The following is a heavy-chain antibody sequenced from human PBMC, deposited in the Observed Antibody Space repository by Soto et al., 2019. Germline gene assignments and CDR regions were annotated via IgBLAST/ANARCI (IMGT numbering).Heavy chain of an antibody. CDR3: ARMGLYCTNGVCQPLTGYYYGMDV. CDR2: INPNSGGT. Sequence: GASVKVSCKASGYTFTGYYMHWVRQAPGQGLEWMGWINPNSGGTNYAQKFQGWVTMTRDTSISTAYMELSRLRSDDTAVYYCARMGLYCTNGVCQPLTGYYYGMDVWGQGTTVTVSS. CDR1: GYTFTGYY. D-gene: IGHD2-8*01. J-gene: IGHJ6*02. V-gene: IGHV1-2*04.